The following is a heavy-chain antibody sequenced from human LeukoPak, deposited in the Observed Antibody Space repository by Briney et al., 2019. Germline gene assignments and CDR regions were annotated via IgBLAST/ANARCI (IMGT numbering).Heavy chain of an antibody. CDR1: GGSISSSSYY. CDR2: IYTSGST. V-gene: IGHV4-39*07. J-gene: IGHJ4*02. Sequence: SETLSLTCTVSGGSISSSSYYWGWIRQPPGKGLEWIGRIYTSGSTNYNPSLKSRVTMSVDTSKNQFSLKLSSVTAADTAVYYCASLYYYDSSGRSFGDYWGQGTLVTVSS. CDR3: ASLYYYDSSGRSFGDY. D-gene: IGHD3-22*01.